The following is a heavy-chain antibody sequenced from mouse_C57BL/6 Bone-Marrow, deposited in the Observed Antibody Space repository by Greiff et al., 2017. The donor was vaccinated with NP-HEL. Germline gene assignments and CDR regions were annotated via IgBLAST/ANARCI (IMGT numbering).Heavy chain of an antibody. CDR2: ISDGGSYT. Sequence: EVKLVESGGGLVKPGGSLKLSCAASGFTFSSYAMSWVRQTPEKRLEWVATISDGGSYTYYPDNVKGRFTISRDNAKNNLYLQMSHLKSEDTAMYYCATTPLGYFDYWGQGTTLTVSS. V-gene: IGHV5-4*03. J-gene: IGHJ2*01. CDR3: ATTPLGYFDY. CDR1: GFTFSSYA. D-gene: IGHD5-5*01.